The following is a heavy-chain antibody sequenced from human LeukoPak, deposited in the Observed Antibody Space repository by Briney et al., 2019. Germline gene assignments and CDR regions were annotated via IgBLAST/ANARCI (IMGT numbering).Heavy chain of an antibody. Sequence: GASVKVSCKASGYTFTSYYMHWVRQAPGQGLEWMGIINPSGGSTSYAQRFQGRVTMTRDTSTSTVYMELSSLRSEDTAVYYCARDIAAAGNYYYYYMDVWGKGTTVTVSS. CDR1: GYTFTSYY. V-gene: IGHV1-46*03. CDR3: ARDIAAAGNYYYYYMDV. D-gene: IGHD6-13*01. J-gene: IGHJ6*03. CDR2: INPSGGST.